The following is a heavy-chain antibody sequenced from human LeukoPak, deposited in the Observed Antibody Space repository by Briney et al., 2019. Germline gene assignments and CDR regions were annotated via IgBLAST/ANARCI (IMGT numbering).Heavy chain of an antibody. Sequence: PSETLSLTCGVSGGSISTTNWWTWDRQPPGEGLEWIGEVHLSGRTHYNPSLESRVTMSVDMSENHISLRLTSVTAADTAVYYCAREGGPYRPLDYLGQGTLVTVSS. J-gene: IGHJ4*02. V-gene: IGHV4-4*02. CDR3: AREGGPYRPLDY. CDR1: GGSISTTNW. CDR2: VHLSGRT.